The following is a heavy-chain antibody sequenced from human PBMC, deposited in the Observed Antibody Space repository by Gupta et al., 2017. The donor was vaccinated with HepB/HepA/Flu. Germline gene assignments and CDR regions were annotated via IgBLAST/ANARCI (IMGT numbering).Heavy chain of an antibody. CDR2: INPNSGGT. Sequence: GYYMHWVRQAPGQGLEWMGWINPNSGGTNYAQKFQGRVTMTRDTSISTAYMELSRLRSDDTAVYYCARAGVLRFLEWHFDYWGQGTLVTVSS. CDR1: GYY. V-gene: IGHV1-2*02. J-gene: IGHJ4*02. CDR3: ARAGVLRFLEWHFDY. D-gene: IGHD3-3*01.